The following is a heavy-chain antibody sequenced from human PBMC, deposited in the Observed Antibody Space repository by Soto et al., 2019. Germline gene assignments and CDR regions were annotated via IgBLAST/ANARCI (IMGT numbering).Heavy chain of an antibody. Sequence: GASVKVSCKASGGTFSSYTINWVRQAPGQGLEWMGGIIRIFGTANYAQKVQGKVTITADESTSTAYMELSSLRSEDAAVYYCARTPKTMGGLAFDIWGQGTMVTVSS. CDR3: ARTPKTMGGLAFDI. J-gene: IGHJ3*02. D-gene: IGHD3-10*01. V-gene: IGHV1-69*13. CDR1: GGTFSSYT. CDR2: IIRIFGTA.